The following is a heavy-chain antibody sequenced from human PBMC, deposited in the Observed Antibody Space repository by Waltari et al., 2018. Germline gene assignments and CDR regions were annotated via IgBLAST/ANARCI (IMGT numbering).Heavy chain of an antibody. V-gene: IGHV1-2*06. CDR1: GGTFSSYA. D-gene: IGHD1-26*01. CDR2: INPNSGGT. CDR3: ARGREMDV. Sequence: QVQLVQSGAEVKKPGSSVQVSCKASGGTFSSYAISWVRQAPGQGLEWMGRINPNSGGTNYAQKFQGRVTMTRDTSISTAYMELSRLRSDDTAVYYCARGREMDVWGQGTTVTVSS. J-gene: IGHJ6*02.